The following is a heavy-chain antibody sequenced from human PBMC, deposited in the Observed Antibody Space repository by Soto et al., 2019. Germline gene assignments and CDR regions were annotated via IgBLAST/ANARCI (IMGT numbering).Heavy chain of an antibody. D-gene: IGHD6-19*01. J-gene: IGHJ6*02. CDR1: GYSFTSYW. Sequence: PGESLKISCKGSGYSFTSYWIGWVRQMPGKGLEWMGLIYPGDSDTRYSPSFQGQVTISADKSISTAYLQWSSLKASDTAMYYCASSSSNYYYYYGMDVWGQGTTVTVSS. CDR2: IYPGDSDT. V-gene: IGHV5-51*01. CDR3: ASSSSNYYYYYGMDV.